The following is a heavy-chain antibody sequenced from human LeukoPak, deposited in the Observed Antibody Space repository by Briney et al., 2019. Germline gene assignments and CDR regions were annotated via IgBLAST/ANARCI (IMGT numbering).Heavy chain of an antibody. CDR3: AALTMVRGHNWYFDL. CDR2: IVVGSGNT. D-gene: IGHD3-10*01. J-gene: IGHJ2*01. Sequence: SVKVSCKASGFTYTSSAMQWVRQARGQRLEWIGWIVVGSGNTNYAQKFQERVTITRDMSTSTAYMELSSLRSEDTAVYYCAALTMVRGHNWYFDLWGRGTLVTVSS. V-gene: IGHV1-58*02. CDR1: GFTYTSSA.